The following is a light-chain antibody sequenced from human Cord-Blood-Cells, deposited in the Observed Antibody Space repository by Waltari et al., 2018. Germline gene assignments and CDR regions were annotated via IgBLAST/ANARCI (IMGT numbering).Light chain of an antibody. CDR1: QSVSSSY. J-gene: IGKJ1*01. Sequence: EIVLTQSPGTLTLSPGERAPIPCRASQSVSSSYLAWYQQKPGQAPRLLIYGASSRATGIPDRFSGSGSGTDFTLTISRLEPEDFAVYYCQQYGSSPWTFGQGTKVEIK. CDR2: GAS. V-gene: IGKV3-20*01. CDR3: QQYGSSPWT.